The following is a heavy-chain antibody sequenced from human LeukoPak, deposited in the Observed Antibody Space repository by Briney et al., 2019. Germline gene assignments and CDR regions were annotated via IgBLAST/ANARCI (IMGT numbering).Heavy chain of an antibody. V-gene: IGHV3-48*03. CDR2: ISSSGSTI. Sequence: PGGSLRLSCAASGFTFSGYEMNWVRQAPGKGLEWASYISSSGSTIYYADSVKGRFTISRDNAKNSLYLQMNSLRAEDTAVYYCASTPSSSSRYFDLWGRGTLVTVSS. CDR3: ASTPSSSSRYFDL. CDR1: GFTFSGYE. J-gene: IGHJ2*01.